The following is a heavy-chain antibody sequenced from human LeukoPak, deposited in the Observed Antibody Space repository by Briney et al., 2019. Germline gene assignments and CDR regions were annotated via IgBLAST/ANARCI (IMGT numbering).Heavy chain of an antibody. J-gene: IGHJ4*02. D-gene: IGHD6-19*01. Sequence: SETLSLTCTVSGGSISSYYWSWIRQPPGKGLEWIGYIYYSGSTNYNPSLKSRVTISVDTSKNQFSLKLSSVTAADTAVYCCASVPRPRSLHSSGWRYYFDYWGQGTLVTVSS. CDR3: ASVPRPRSLHSSGWRYYFDY. V-gene: IGHV4-59*08. CDR1: GGSISSYY. CDR2: IYYSGST.